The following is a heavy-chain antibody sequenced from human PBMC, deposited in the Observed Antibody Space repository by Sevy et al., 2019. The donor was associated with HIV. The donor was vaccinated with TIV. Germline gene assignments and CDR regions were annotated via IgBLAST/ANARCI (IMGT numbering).Heavy chain of an antibody. CDR1: GGSISSYY. V-gene: IGHV4-4*07. Sequence: SETLSLTCTVSGGSISSYYWSWIRQPAGKGLEWIGRIYTSGSTNYNPALKSRVTISVDTSKNQFSLKLSSVTAADTAVYYCARDYPRDSSGYYCIDYWGQGTLVTVSS. D-gene: IGHD3-22*01. CDR2: IYTSGST. J-gene: IGHJ4*02. CDR3: ARDYPRDSSGYYCIDY.